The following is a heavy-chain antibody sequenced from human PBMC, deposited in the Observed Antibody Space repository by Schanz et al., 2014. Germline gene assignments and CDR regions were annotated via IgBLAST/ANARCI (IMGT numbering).Heavy chain of an antibody. V-gene: IGHV3-30*18. J-gene: IGHJ4*02. CDR1: GFTFSSYG. CDR2: MSYDGSIK. D-gene: IGHD2-2*01. CDR3: AKDSTHNDIVLVPTAIDY. Sequence: QVQLVESGGGVVQPGRSLRLSCAASGFTFSSYGMHWVRQAPGKGLEWVAAMSYDGSIKYYGDSVKGRFTISRDNSKNTLYLHMNTLRSEDTAVYYCAKDSTHNDIVLVPTAIDYWGQGTLVTVSS.